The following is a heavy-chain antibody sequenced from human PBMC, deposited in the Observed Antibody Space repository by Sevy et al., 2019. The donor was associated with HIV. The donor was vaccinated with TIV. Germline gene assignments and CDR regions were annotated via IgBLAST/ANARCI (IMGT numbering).Heavy chain of an antibody. CDR1: GGTFSSYA. D-gene: IGHD3-10*01. J-gene: IGHJ6*03. Sequence: ASVKVSCKASGGTFSSYAISWVRQAPGQGLEWMGGIIPIFGTANYAQKFQGRVTITADKSTSTASMGLSSLRSEDTAVYYCASSITMVRGVIIKYYMDVWGKGTTVTVSS. CDR2: IIPIFGTA. CDR3: ASSITMVRGVIIKYYMDV. V-gene: IGHV1-69*06.